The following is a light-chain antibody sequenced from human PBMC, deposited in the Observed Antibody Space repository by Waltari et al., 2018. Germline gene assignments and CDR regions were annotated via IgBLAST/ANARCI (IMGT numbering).Light chain of an antibody. CDR2: AAS. V-gene: IGKV3-15*01. Sequence: EIVMTQSPATLSVFPGERATLSCRASQSVSTNLAWYQQKTGQAPRPLIYAASTRAIGIPARFSGSGSGTEFTLTISSLQSEDFAVYYCQEYNNWYTFGQGTKLEIK. CDR3: QEYNNWYT. J-gene: IGKJ2*01. CDR1: QSVSTN.